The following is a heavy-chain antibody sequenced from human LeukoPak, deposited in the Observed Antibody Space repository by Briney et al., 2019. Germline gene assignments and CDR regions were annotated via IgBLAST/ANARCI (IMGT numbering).Heavy chain of an antibody. CDR1: GYTFTNFG. V-gene: IGHV1-18*01. Sequence: ASVKVSCKASGYTFTNFGISWVRQAPGQGLEWMGWISAYNGNTNYAQRLQGRVTMTTDTSTSTAYMELSSLRSEDTAVYYCARESVGTSHYYYGMDVWGQGTTVTVSS. D-gene: IGHD1-14*01. J-gene: IGHJ6*02. CDR3: ARESVGTSHYYYGMDV. CDR2: ISAYNGNT.